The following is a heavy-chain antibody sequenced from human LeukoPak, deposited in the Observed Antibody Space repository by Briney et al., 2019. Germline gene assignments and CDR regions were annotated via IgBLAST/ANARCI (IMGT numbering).Heavy chain of an antibody. CDR3: ARGGGGRYLVY. Sequence: PGGSLRLSCAASGFPFDDYGMSWVRPAPGKGLEWVSDINWNGGRTGYADSVKGRFTISRDNAKKSLYLQMNSLRAEDTALYYCARGGGGRYLVYWGQGTLVTVSS. CDR1: GFPFDDYG. CDR2: INWNGGRT. V-gene: IGHV3-20*04. D-gene: IGHD1-26*01. J-gene: IGHJ4*02.